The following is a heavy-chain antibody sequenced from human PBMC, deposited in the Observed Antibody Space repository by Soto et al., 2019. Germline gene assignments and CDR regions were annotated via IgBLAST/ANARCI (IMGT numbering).Heavy chain of an antibody. D-gene: IGHD3-9*01. J-gene: IGHJ4*02. CDR2: ISSSSSYI. CDR3: ARGYYDILTGYSY. CDR1: GFTFSSYS. Sequence: GGSLRLSCAASGFTFSSYSMNWVRQAPGKGLEWVSSISSSSSYIYYADSVKGRFTISRDNAKNSLYLQMNSLRAEDTAVYYCARGYYDILTGYSYWGQGTLVTAPQ. V-gene: IGHV3-21*01.